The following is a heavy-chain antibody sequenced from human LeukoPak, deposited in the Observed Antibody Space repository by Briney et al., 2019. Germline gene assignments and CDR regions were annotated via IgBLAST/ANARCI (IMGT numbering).Heavy chain of an antibody. D-gene: IGHD1-7*01. J-gene: IGHJ4*02. CDR2: IWYDGTSK. V-gene: IGHV3-33*01. Sequence: GGSLRLSCAAPGFTFSSYGIHWVRQAPGKGLEWVALIWYDGTSKHYGESVKGRFTISRDNTKYTLYLHMNSLRAEDTAVYYCARDANYYFDYWGQGTLVTVSS. CDR1: GFTFSSYG. CDR3: ARDANYYFDY.